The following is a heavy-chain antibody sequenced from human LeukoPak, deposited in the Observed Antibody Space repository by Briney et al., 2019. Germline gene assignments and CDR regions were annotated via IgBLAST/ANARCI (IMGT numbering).Heavy chain of an antibody. CDR1: GFTFSSYG. V-gene: IGHV3-23*01. J-gene: IGHJ4*02. Sequence: GGSLRLSCAASGFTFSSYGMSWVRQAPGKGLEWVSTIGNSGGATYYADSVKGRFTISRDNSKNTLYLQMSSLRHEDTAVYYCVKDKWVDYWGQGILVTVSS. CDR3: VKDKWVDY. D-gene: IGHD1-26*01. CDR2: IGNSGGAT.